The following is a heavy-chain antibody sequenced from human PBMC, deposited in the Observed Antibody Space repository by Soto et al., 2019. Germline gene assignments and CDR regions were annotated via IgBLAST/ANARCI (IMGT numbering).Heavy chain of an antibody. CDR1: GFTFSSYA. CDR3: ARGGDIVLVPAATADWFDP. V-gene: IGHV3-30-3*01. J-gene: IGHJ5*02. CDR2: ISYDGSNK. D-gene: IGHD2-2*01. Sequence: QVQLVESGGGVVQPGRSLRLSCAASGFTFSSYAMHWVRQAPGKGLEWVAVISYDGSNKYYADSVKGRFTISRDNSKNPLYLQMNSLRAEDTAVYYCARGGDIVLVPAATADWFDPWGQGTLVTVSS.